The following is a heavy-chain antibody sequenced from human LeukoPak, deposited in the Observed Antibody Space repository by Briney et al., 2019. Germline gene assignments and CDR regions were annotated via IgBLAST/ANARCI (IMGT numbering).Heavy chain of an antibody. CDR2: IWYDGSNK. Sequence: PGGSLTLTCAASGFTFSSYGMNWVRQAPGKGLEWVSLIWYDGSNKYYADSVKGRFTISRDNSKNTLYLQMNSLRAEDTAVYYCARDWGKGDYWGQGTLVTVSS. CDR1: GFTFSSYG. D-gene: IGHD3-16*01. V-gene: IGHV3-33*01. CDR3: ARDWGKGDY. J-gene: IGHJ4*02.